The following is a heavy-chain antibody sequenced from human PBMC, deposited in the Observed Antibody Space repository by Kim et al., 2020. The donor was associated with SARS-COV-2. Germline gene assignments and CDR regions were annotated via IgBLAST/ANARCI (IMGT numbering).Heavy chain of an antibody. Sequence: GGSLRLSCAASGFTFSSYAMSWVRQAPGKGLEWVSAISGSGGSTYYADSVKGRFTISRDNSKNTLYLQMNSLRAEDTAVYYCAKVKIKDSSSWRYYFDYWGQGTLVTVSS. D-gene: IGHD6-13*01. CDR2: ISGSGGST. CDR3: AKVKIKDSSSWRYYFDY. J-gene: IGHJ4*02. V-gene: IGHV3-23*01. CDR1: GFTFSSYA.